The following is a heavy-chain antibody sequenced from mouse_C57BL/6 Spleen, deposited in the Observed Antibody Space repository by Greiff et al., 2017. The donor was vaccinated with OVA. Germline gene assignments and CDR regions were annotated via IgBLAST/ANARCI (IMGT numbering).Heavy chain of an antibody. D-gene: IGHD3-1*01. CDR2: INPSTGGT. Sequence: DVKLVESGPELVKPGASVKISCKASGYSFTGYYMNWVKQSPEKSLEWIGEINPSTGGTTYNQKFKAKATLTVDKSSSTAYMQLKSLTSEDSAVYYCARSNSGAMDYWGQGTSVTVSA. CDR1: GYSFTGYY. CDR3: ARSNSGAMDY. J-gene: IGHJ4*01. V-gene: IGHV1-42*01.